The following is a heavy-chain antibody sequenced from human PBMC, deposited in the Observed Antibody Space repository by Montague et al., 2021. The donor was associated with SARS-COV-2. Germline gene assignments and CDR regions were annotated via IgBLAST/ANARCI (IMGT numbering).Heavy chain of an antibody. CDR2: ISGSGGNT. Sequence: SLRLSCAASGYSFINYAMGWVRQAPGKGLEWVSVISGSGGNTYFADSVRGRFTISRDNSKNTLYLQMNSLRAEETAVYYCVRKNYYGSGSFSTFDYWGQGTLVTVSS. D-gene: IGHD3-10*01. CDR1: GYSFINYA. V-gene: IGHV3-23*01. CDR3: VRKNYYGSGSFSTFDY. J-gene: IGHJ4*02.